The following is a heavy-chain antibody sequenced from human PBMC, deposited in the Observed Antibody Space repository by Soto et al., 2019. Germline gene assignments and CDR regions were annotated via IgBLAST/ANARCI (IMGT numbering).Heavy chain of an antibody. Sequence: SVKVSCKASGGTFSSYAISCVRQTPGQGLEWMGGIIPIFGTANYAQKFQGRVTITADESTSTAYMELSSLRSEDTAVYYCAREGDYYGSGSYYRSRQYYYYGMDVWGQGTTVTVSS. J-gene: IGHJ6*02. CDR1: GGTFSSYA. CDR3: AREGDYYGSGSYYRSRQYYYYGMDV. V-gene: IGHV1-69*13. D-gene: IGHD3-10*01. CDR2: IIPIFGTA.